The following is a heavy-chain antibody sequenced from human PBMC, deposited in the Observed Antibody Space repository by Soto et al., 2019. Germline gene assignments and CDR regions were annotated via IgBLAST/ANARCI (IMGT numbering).Heavy chain of an antibody. D-gene: IGHD4-17*01. V-gene: IGHV4-39*01. CDR3: AVPLIYGDYDA. Sequence: KPSETLSLTCTVSGGSISSSSYYWGWIRQPPGKGLEWIGSIYYSGSTYYNPSLKSRVTISVDTSKNQFSLKLSSVTAADTAVYHCAVPLIYGDYDAWGQGTLVTVSS. CDR1: GGSISSSSYY. CDR2: IYYSGST. J-gene: IGHJ5*02.